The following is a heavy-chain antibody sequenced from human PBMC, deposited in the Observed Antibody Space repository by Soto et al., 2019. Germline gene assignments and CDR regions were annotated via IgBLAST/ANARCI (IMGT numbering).Heavy chain of an antibody. CDR1: GFTFSSYG. Sequence: GGSLRLSCAASGFTFSSYGMHWVRQAPGKGLEWVAVISYDGSNKYYADSVKGRFTISRDNSKNTLYLQMNSLRAEDTAVYYCAKGLGTGYCSSTSCPPDYWGQGTLVTVSS. CDR3: AKGLGTGYCSSTSCPPDY. J-gene: IGHJ4*02. V-gene: IGHV3-30*18. D-gene: IGHD2-2*01. CDR2: ISYDGSNK.